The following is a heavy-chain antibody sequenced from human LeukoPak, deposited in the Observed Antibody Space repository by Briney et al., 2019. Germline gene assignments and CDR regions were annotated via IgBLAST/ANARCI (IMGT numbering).Heavy chain of an antibody. D-gene: IGHD2-2*01. CDR3: AKGPLRGTAAAIDC. CDR2: ISYDGRNK. Sequence: GGSLRLPCAASGFTFNNYGMHWVRQAPGKGLEWVAVISYDGRNKHYPDSVKGRFTISRDISTDTLWLQMDSLRTEDTAVYYCAKGPLRGTAAAIDCWGQGTLVTVSS. V-gene: IGHV3-30*18. CDR1: GFTFNNYG. J-gene: IGHJ4*02.